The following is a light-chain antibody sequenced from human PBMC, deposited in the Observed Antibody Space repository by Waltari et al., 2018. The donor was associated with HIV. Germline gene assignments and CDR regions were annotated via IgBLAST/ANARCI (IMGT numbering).Light chain of an antibody. CDR2: LTS. V-gene: IGKV2-28*01. CDR3: IQSLQIPFI. Sequence: IVMTQSPLSLPVTSGEPASISCRSNQSLLHNNRYHFLDWYFQKPGQSPQLLIYLTSFRASGVPDRFSGSGSGTDFTLKISRVEAEDVGVYFCIQSLQIPFIFGQGTRLETK. CDR1: QSLLHNNRYHF. J-gene: IGKJ5*01.